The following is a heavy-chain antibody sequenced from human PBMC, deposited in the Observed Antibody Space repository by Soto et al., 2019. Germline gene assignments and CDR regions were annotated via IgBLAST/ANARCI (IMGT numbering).Heavy chain of an antibody. D-gene: IGHD3-10*01. J-gene: IGHJ6*02. Sequence: GGSLRLSCAASGFIFSNYAMSWVRQAPGKGLEWVSGISVSGGSTYYADSVKGRFTISRDSSKNTLYLQMNSLRAEDTAVYYCAKGGIITKYFGLDVWGQGTTVTVSS. CDR1: GFIFSNYA. CDR3: AKGGIITKYFGLDV. V-gene: IGHV3-23*01. CDR2: ISVSGGST.